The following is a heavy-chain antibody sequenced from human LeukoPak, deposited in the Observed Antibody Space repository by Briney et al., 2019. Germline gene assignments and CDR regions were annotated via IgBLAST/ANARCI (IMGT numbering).Heavy chain of an antibody. CDR2: IWYDGSNK. V-gene: IGHV3-33*01. J-gene: IGHJ4*02. Sequence: GGSLRLSCAASGFTLSSYGMHWVRQAPGKGLEWVAVIWYDGSNKYYADSVKGRFTISRDNSKNTLYLRMNSLRAEDTAVYYCARDSETPFDYWGQGTLVTVSS. CDR1: GFTLSSYG. CDR3: ARDSETPFDY.